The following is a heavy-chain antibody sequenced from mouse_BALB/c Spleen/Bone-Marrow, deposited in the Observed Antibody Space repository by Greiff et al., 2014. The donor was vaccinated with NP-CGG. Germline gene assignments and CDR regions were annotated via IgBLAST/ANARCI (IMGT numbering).Heavy chain of an antibody. CDR2: VNPRSGYA. J-gene: IGHJ2*01. Sequence: QVQLKESGAELASPGASVKMSCKASGYTFTDYTIQWVKQRPGQGLGWIGYVNPRSGYANYNQKFKDKATLTADKSSSTAFMQLSSLTSEDSAVYYCARPKGFALDYWGQGTALTVSS. V-gene: IGHV1-4*01. CDR3: ARPKGFALDY. CDR1: GYTFTDYT.